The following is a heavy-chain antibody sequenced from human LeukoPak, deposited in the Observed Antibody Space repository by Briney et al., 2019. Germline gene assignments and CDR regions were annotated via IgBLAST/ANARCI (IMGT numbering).Heavy chain of an antibody. V-gene: IGHV4-39*01. J-gene: IGHJ3*02. CDR2: IYYSGST. CDR1: GGSINSDNYY. D-gene: IGHD1-26*01. CDR3: ASSLYSGSYYDAFDI. Sequence: SETLSLTCTVSGGSINSDNYYWGWIRQPPGKGLEWIGSIYYSGSTYYNPSLKSRATISVDTSKNQFSLKLSSVTAADTAVYYCASSLYSGSYYDAFDIWGQGTMVAVSS.